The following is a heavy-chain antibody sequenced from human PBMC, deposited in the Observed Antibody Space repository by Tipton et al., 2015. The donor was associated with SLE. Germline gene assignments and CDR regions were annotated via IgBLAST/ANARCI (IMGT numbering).Heavy chain of an antibody. D-gene: IGHD3-9*01. Sequence: TLSLTCAVSAYSFSRGYYWSWIRQPPGKGLEWIGYIYYSGSTNYNPSLKSRVTISVDTSKNQFSLKLSSVTAADTAVYYCAKALRYPYYFDYWGQGTLVTISS. CDR2: IYYSGST. CDR1: AYSFSRGYY. CDR3: AKALRYPYYFDY. J-gene: IGHJ4*02. V-gene: IGHV4-61*01.